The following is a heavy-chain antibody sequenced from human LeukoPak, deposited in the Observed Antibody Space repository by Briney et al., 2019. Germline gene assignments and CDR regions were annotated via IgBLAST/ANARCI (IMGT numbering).Heavy chain of an antibody. V-gene: IGHV4-34*01. CDR2: INHSGST. D-gene: IGHD3-3*01. CDR3: ARMYYDFWSGYSPFDY. CDR1: GGSFSGYY. Sequence: NPSETLSLTCAVYGGSFSGYYWSWIRQPPGKGLEWIEEINHSGSTNYNPSLKSRVTISVDTSKNQFSLKLSSVTAADTAVYYCARMYYDFWSGYSPFDYWGQGTLVTVSS. J-gene: IGHJ4*02.